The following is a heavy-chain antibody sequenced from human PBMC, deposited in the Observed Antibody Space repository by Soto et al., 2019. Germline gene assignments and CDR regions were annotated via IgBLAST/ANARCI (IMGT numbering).Heavy chain of an antibody. Sequence: TLTLTCTVSGASFNSGAYYWSCIRQRPGKDLEWIGHIYYSGSTYYNPSLKSRAGSSVDSSNSQDPLKLTPVPAADTAVYFCTKILMNYYRLDYWGQGALVTVSS. J-gene: IGHJ4*02. CDR1: GASFNSGAYY. V-gene: IGHV4-30-4*01. CDR3: TKILMNYYRLDY. CDR2: IYYSGST. D-gene: IGHD3-10*01.